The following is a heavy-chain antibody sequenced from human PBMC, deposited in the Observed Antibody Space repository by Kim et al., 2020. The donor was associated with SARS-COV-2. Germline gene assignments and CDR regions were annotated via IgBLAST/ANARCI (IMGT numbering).Heavy chain of an antibody. Sequence: GGSLRLSCAASGFTFDDYAMHWVRQAPGKGLEWVSGISWNSGSIGYADSVKGRFTISRDNAKNSLYLQMNSLRAEDTALYYCAKDLTGDGYISLDYWGQGTLVTVSS. D-gene: IGHD5-12*01. J-gene: IGHJ4*02. CDR2: ISWNSGSI. V-gene: IGHV3-9*01. CDR3: AKDLTGDGYISLDY. CDR1: GFTFDDYA.